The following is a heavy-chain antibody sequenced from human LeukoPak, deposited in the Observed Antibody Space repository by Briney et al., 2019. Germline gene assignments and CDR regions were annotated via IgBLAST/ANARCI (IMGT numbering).Heavy chain of an antibody. Sequence: ASVKVSCKASGYTFTSYGISWVRQAPGQGLEWMGWISAYNGNTNYAQKLQGRVTMTTDTSTSTAYMELRGLRSDDTAVYYCVRETNDYGDYVWFQHWGQGTLVTVSS. CDR2: ISAYNGNT. J-gene: IGHJ1*01. V-gene: IGHV1-18*01. D-gene: IGHD4-17*01. CDR3: VRETNDYGDYVWFQH. CDR1: GYTFTSYG.